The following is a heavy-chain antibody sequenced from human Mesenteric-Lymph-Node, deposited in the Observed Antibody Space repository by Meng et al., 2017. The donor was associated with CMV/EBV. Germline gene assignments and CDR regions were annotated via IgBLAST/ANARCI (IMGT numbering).Heavy chain of an antibody. J-gene: IGHJ4*02. V-gene: IGHV3-23*01. CDR1: FTFSNYA. D-gene: IGHD3-10*01. Sequence: FTFSNYAMGWVRQAPGRGLEWVSSISGSGGSTYYADSVKGRFTISRDNSKNTLYLQVKSLRAEDTAVYYCAKGRLWFGELSRGYFDYWGQGTLVTVSS. CDR3: AKGRLWFGELSRGYFDY. CDR2: ISGSGGST.